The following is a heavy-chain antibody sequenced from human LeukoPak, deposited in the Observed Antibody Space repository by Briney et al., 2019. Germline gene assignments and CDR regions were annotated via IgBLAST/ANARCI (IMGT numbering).Heavy chain of an antibody. CDR3: AELGITMIGGV. CDR2: ISSSGSTI. J-gene: IGHJ6*04. Sequence: GGSLRLSCAASGFTFSSYEMNWVRQAPGKGLEWVSYISSSGSTIYYAVSVKGRFTISRDNAKNSLYLQINSLRAEDTAVYYCAELGITMIGGVWGKGTTVTISS. D-gene: IGHD3-10*02. CDR1: GFTFSSYE. V-gene: IGHV3-48*03.